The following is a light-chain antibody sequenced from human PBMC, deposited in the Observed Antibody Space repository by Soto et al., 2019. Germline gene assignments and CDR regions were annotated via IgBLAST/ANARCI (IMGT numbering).Light chain of an antibody. V-gene: IGKV3D-15*01. CDR2: DAS. CDR1: QSVSGN. Sequence: EVVLTQSPGTLSLSPGARATLSCRASQSVSGNLAWYQQKPGQAPRLLIYDASSRATGTPARFSGSGSGTEFTLTISSLQSEDFALYYCQQYNKWPLITFGQGTRLEIK. CDR3: QQYNKWPLIT. J-gene: IGKJ5*01.